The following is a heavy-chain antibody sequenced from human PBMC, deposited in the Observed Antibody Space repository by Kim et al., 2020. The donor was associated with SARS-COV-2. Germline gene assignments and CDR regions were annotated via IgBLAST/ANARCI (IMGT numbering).Heavy chain of an antibody. CDR2: IWYDGSNK. Sequence: GGSLRLSCAASGFTFSSYGMHWVRQAPGKGLEWVAVIWYDGSNKYYADSVKGRFTISRDNSKNTLYLQMNSLRAEDTAVYYCAKEIFLWWGTWYFDYWGQGTLVTVSS. J-gene: IGHJ4*02. CDR3: AKEIFLWWGTWYFDY. CDR1: GFTFSSYG. V-gene: IGHV3-33*06. D-gene: IGHD2-21*01.